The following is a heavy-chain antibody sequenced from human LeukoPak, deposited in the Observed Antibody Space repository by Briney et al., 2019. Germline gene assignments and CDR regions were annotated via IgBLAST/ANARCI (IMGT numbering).Heavy chain of an antibody. CDR3: ARGGAYYDSSGYPDY. CDR1: GYTFTGYY. J-gene: IGHJ4*02. D-gene: IGHD3-22*01. CDR2: INPNSGGT. Sequence: GASVKVSCKASGYTFTGYYMHWVRQAPGQGLEWMGWINPNSGGTNYAQKFQGRVTMTRDTSISTAYMELSRLRSDDTAVYYCARGGAYYDSSGYPDYWGQGTLVTVSS. V-gene: IGHV1-2*02.